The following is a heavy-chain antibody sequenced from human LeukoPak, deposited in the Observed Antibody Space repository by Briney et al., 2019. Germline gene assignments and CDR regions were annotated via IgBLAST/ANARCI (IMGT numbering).Heavy chain of an antibody. Sequence: SSETLSLTCTVSGGSISSGDYYWSWIRQPPGKGLEWIGYIYYSGTTYSNPSLKSRVTISVDTSKNQFSLRLSSVTAADTAVYYCAREALVPARSFDYWGQGTLVTVSS. CDR2: IYYSGTT. D-gene: IGHD2-2*01. CDR1: GGSISSGDYY. V-gene: IGHV4-30-4*01. J-gene: IGHJ4*02. CDR3: AREALVPARSFDY.